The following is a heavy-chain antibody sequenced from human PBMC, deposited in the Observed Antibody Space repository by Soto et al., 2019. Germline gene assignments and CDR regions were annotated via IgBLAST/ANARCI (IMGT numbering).Heavy chain of an antibody. Sequence: QVQLVESGGGVVHPVRALRLSCAASGFTFSSYAMHWVRQAPGKGLEWVAVISYDGSNKYYADSVKGRFTISRDNFKNSLYLQMNSLRAEDTAVYYCARDEIRFSWAYGMDVWGQGTTVTVSS. D-gene: IGHD3-3*01. CDR2: ISYDGSNK. J-gene: IGHJ6*02. V-gene: IGHV3-30-3*01. CDR1: GFTFSSYA. CDR3: ARDEIRFSWAYGMDV.